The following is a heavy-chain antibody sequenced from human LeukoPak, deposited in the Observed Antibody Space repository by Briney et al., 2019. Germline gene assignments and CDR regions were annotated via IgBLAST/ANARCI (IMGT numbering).Heavy chain of an antibody. J-gene: IGHJ6*04. CDR2: INPNSGGT. Sequence: ASVKVSCKASGYTFTGYYMRWVRQAPGQGLEWMGWINPNSGGTNYAQKFQGWVTMTRDTSISTAYMELSRLRSDDTAVYYCARGDILTGYYLYYYGMDVWGKGTTVTVSS. D-gene: IGHD3-9*01. V-gene: IGHV1-2*04. CDR1: GYTFTGYY. CDR3: ARGDILTGYYLYYYGMDV.